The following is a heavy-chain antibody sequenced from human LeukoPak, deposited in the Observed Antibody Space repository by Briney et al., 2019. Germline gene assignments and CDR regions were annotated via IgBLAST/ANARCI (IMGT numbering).Heavy chain of an antibody. CDR1: GFTFSSYW. D-gene: IGHD5-18*01. CDR3: ATSGGYSYGYFDY. V-gene: IGHV3-7*01. J-gene: IGHJ4*02. CDR2: IKQDGSEK. Sequence: GGSLRLSCAASGFTFSSYWMSWVRQAPGKGLEWVANIKQDGSEKYYVDSVKGRFTISRDNAKNSLYLQMNSLRAEDTAVYYCATSGGYSYGYFDYWGQGTLVTVSS.